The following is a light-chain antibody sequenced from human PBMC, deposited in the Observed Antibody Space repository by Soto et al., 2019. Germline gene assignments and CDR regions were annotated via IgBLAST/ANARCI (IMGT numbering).Light chain of an antibody. Sequence: EIVLTQSPGTLSLSPGERATLSCRASQSISSSFLAWYQQIPSQAPRLLIYGASSRATGIPDRFSGSGSGTDFTLTISRLEPEDVAVYDCQQYDNAPYTFGQGTKLEIK. CDR1: QSISSSF. J-gene: IGKJ2*01. V-gene: IGKV3-20*01. CDR2: GAS. CDR3: QQYDNAPYT.